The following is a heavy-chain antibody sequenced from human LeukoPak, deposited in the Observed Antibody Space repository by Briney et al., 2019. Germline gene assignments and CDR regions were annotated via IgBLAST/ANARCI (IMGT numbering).Heavy chain of an antibody. V-gene: IGHV1-24*01. CDR3: ATILVGKSRDAFDI. Sequence: ASVKVSCKVSGYTLTELSMHWVRQAPGKGLEWMGGFDPEDGETIYAQKFQGRVTMTEDTSTDTAYMELSSLRSEDTAVYYCATILVGKSRDAFDIWGQGTMVTVSS. D-gene: IGHD4-23*01. J-gene: IGHJ3*02. CDR1: GYTLTELS. CDR2: FDPEDGET.